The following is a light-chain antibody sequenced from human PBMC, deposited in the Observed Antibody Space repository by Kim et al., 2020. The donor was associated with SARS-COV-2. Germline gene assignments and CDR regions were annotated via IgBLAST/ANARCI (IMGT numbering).Light chain of an antibody. V-gene: IGKV3-20*01. Sequence: SPGERAPLSCRASQSVSSTYLAWYQQKTGQAPRLLIYGASSRATGIPDRFSGSGSGTDFTLTISRLETEDFEVYYWKKYGSSKWTLGKGKKVDIK. J-gene: IGKJ1*01. CDR3: KKYGSSKWT. CDR2: GAS. CDR1: QSVSSTY.